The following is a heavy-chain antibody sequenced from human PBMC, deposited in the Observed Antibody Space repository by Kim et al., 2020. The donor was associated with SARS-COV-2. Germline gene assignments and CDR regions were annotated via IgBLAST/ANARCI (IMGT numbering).Heavy chain of an antibody. CDR3: ARVPPYGSGGYSPIDY. D-gene: IGHD3-10*01. Sequence: GGSLRLSCAASGFTFSSYGMHWVRQAPGKGLEWVAVISYDGSNKYYADSVKGRFTISRDNSNNTLYQQMNSLRAEDTAVYYCARVPPYGSGGYSPIDYWGQGALVSVSS. CDR1: GFTFSSYG. J-gene: IGHJ4*02. V-gene: IGHV3-33*05. CDR2: ISYDGSNK.